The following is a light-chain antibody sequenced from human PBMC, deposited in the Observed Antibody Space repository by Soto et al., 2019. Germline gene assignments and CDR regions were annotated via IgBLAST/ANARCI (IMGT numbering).Light chain of an antibody. CDR1: QGIGNS. CDR3: RHGDRFPRT. V-gene: IGKV1-12*01. J-gene: IGKJ1*01. Sequence: DIQMTQSPSSVSASVGDRVTITCRASQGIGNSLAWYRHKPGKAPKLLIYAASNLQSAVPSRFSGSGSGTDFTLTISSLQPEDFATYSCRHGDRFPRTFGQGTK. CDR2: AAS.